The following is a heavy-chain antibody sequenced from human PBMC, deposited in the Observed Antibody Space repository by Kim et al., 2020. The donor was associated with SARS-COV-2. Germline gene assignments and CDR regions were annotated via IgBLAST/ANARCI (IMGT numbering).Heavy chain of an antibody. CDR3: AGQWRDPFTPHGY. CDR1: GGSFSGYY. J-gene: IGHJ4*02. D-gene: IGHD6-19*01. V-gene: IGHV4-34*01. Sequence: SETLSLTCAVYGGSFSGYYWSWIRQPPGKGLEWIGEINHSGSTNYNPSLKSRVTISVDTSKNQFSLKLSSVTAADTAVYFCAGQWRDPFTPHGYWGQGTLVTVSS. CDR2: INHSGST.